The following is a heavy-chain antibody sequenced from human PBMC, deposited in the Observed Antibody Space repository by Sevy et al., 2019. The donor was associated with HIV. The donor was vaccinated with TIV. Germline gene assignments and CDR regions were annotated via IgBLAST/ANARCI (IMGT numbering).Heavy chain of an antibody. Sequence: GESLKISCQASGYSFPTYWIAWVRQMPGKGLEWVGIVWPIESDTTYSPSFQGQVTISVDKSINTVYPHWSSLKASHTGVYYCARGRQWPSDFDFWGQGTLVTVSS. V-gene: IGHV5-51*01. J-gene: IGHJ4*02. D-gene: IGHD6-19*01. CDR1: GYSFPTYW. CDR3: ARGRQWPSDFDF. CDR2: VWPIESDT.